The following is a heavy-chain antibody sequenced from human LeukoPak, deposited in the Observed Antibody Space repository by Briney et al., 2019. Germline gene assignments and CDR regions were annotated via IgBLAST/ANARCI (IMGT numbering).Heavy chain of an antibody. J-gene: IGHJ2*01. CDR1: GDSIRIYY. D-gene: IGHD4-17*01. CDR2: IHYSGNT. V-gene: IGHV4-59*01. CDR3: ARAGGVTTAPLDLDI. Sequence: SETLSLTCTVSGDSIRIYYESGIRQPPGRGLEWVGHIHYSGNTDYNPSLKSRVSISLDVSKNQFSLKLNSVTAADTAVYYCARAGGVTTAPLDLDIWGRGTLVTVSA.